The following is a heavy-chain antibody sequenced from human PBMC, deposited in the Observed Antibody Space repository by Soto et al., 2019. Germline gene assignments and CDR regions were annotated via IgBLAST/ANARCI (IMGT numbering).Heavy chain of an antibody. CDR3: ARGLPSRITIFGMVIIGPYFDY. J-gene: IGHJ4*02. CDR1: GGSFSGYY. V-gene: IGHV4-34*01. D-gene: IGHD3-3*01. Sequence: SETLSLTCAVYGGSFSGYYWGWIRQPPGEGLEWIGEINHSGSTNYNPSLKSRVTISVDTSKNQFYLKLSSVTAADTAVYYCARGLPSRITIFGMVIIGPYFDYWGQGTLVTVSS. CDR2: INHSGST.